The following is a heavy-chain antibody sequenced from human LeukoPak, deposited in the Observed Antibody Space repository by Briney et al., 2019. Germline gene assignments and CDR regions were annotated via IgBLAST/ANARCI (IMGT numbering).Heavy chain of an antibody. CDR3: ARGRVSSSWHPGSRQDRSRIRTFDY. D-gene: IGHD6-13*01. CDR2: IYYSGST. CDR1: GGSISSYY. J-gene: IGHJ4*02. Sequence: SETLSLTCTVSGGSISSYYWTWIRQPPGKGLEWIGYIYYSGSTKYNTSLKSRVTISVDTSNNQFSLKLSSLTAADTAVYYSARGRVSSSWHPGSRQDRSRIRTFDYWGQGTLVTVSS. V-gene: IGHV4-59*12.